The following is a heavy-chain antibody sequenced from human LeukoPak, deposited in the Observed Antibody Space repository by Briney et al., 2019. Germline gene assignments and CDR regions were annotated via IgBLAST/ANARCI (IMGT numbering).Heavy chain of an antibody. D-gene: IGHD5-18*01. CDR3: ARGLAYSRLDY. Sequence: GGSLRLSCAVSGLTFSSSWMDWVRQAPGKGLEWVASINPDGNKKYSADSVKGRFTISRDNAENSLYLQMNSLRVEDTAFYYCARGLAYSRLDYWGQGMLVTVSS. CDR1: GLTFSSSW. J-gene: IGHJ4*02. V-gene: IGHV3-7*01. CDR2: INPDGNKK.